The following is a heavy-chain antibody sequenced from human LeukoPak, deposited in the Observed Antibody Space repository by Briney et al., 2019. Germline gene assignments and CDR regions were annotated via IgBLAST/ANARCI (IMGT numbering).Heavy chain of an antibody. Sequence: SETLSLTCTVSGGSISSYYWSWIRQPPGKGLEWIGYIYYTGSTYYNPSLKSRVTISVDTSKNQFSLKLSSVTAADTAVYYCARPNAYCGGDCYSGDYWGQGTLVTVSS. J-gene: IGHJ4*02. CDR1: GGSISSYY. V-gene: IGHV4-59*08. CDR2: IYYTGST. D-gene: IGHD2-21*02. CDR3: ARPNAYCGGDCYSGDY.